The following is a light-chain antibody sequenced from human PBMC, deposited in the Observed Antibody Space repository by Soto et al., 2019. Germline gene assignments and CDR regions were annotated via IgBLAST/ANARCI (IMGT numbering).Light chain of an antibody. CDR3: QQSYSSPPT. CDR2: AAS. J-gene: IGKJ1*01. V-gene: IGKV1-39*01. CDR1: QNIDRY. Sequence: DIQMTQSPSSLSASVGDRVSISCRTSQNIDRYLNWYQQKPGKAPKLLIFAASSLQSGVPSRFSGSRSGPDFTLTISSLQPEDFATYYCQQSYSSPPTFGQGTKVEIK.